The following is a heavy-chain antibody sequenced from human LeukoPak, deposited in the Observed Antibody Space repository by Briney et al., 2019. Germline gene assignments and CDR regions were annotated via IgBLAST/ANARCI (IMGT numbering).Heavy chain of an antibody. V-gene: IGHV3-7*04. D-gene: IGHD2-15*01. J-gene: IGHJ6*03. CDR2: IKQDGSEK. CDR3: ARVSIARILPRVGVYYYYYYMDV. Sequence: PGGSLRLSCAASGFTFSSYWMSWVRQAPGKGLEWVANIKQDGSEKYYVDSVKGRFTISRDNAKNSLYLQMNSLRAEDTAVYYCARVSIARILPRVGVYYYYYYMDVWGKGTTVTVSS. CDR1: GFTFSSYW.